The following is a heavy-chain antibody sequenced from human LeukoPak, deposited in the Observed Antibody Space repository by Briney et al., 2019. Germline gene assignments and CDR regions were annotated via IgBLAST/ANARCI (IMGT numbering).Heavy chain of an antibody. J-gene: IGHJ4*02. V-gene: IGHV4-38-2*01. D-gene: IGHD2-8*01. Sequence: SETLSLTCAVSDYSISSDYYWDWIRQPPGKGLEWIGSIYHSGRTYYNPSLKSRVTISVDTSKNQFSLNPSSVTAADTAVYYCARGVPPDYWGQGTLVTVSS. CDR2: IYHSGRT. CDR3: ARGVPPDY. CDR1: DYSISSDYY.